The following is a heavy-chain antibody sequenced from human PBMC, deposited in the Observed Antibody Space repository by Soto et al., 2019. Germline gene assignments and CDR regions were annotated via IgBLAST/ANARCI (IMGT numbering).Heavy chain of an antibody. V-gene: IGHV4-34*01. CDR1: GGSFSGYY. J-gene: IGHJ4*02. CDR2: INHSGST. Sequence: SETLSLTCAVYGGSFSGYYWSWIRQPPGKGLEWIGEINHSGSTNYNPSLKSRVTISVDTSKNQFSLKLSSVTAADTAVYYCASGRAGDSTFIAAPPIDYWGQGTLVTVSS. CDR3: ASGRAGDSTFIAAPPIDY. D-gene: IGHD6-6*01.